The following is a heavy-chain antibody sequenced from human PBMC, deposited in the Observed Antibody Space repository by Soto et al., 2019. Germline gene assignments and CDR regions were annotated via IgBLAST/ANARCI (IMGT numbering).Heavy chain of an antibody. J-gene: IGHJ5*02. V-gene: IGHV4-39*01. CDR2: IYYSGST. CDR1: GGSISSSSYY. D-gene: IGHD5-12*01. CDR3: ARQAISGYDQINWFDP. Sequence: PSETLSLTCTVSGGSISSSSYYWGWIRQPPGKGLEWIGSIYYSGSTYYNPSLKSRVTISVDTSKNQFSLKLSSVTAADTAVYYCARQAISGYDQINWFDPWGQGTLVTVSS.